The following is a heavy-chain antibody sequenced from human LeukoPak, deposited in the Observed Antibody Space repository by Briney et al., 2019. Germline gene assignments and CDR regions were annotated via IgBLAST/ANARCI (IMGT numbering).Heavy chain of an antibody. CDR1: GFTFSSYG. J-gene: IGHJ4*02. CDR3: AKDRDTAMAALDY. D-gene: IGHD5-18*01. Sequence: GGSLRLSCAASGFTFSSYGMHWIRQAPGKGLEWVAVISYDGSNKYYADSVKGRFTISRDNSKNTLYLQMNSLRAEDTAVYYCAKDRDTAMAALDYWGQGTLVTVSS. CDR2: ISYDGSNK. V-gene: IGHV3-30*18.